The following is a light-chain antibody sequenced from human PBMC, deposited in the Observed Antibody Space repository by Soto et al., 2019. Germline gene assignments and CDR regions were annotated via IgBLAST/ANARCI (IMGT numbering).Light chain of an antibody. Sequence: DIVMTQSPNSLAVSLGERATINCKSSQTVLFSSNNKNYLAWYQQKPGQPPKLLLYWASTRKFGVPDRFSGSGSATDFTLTISSLQAEDVAVYYCHQYYTTPWTFGQGTKVDIK. J-gene: IGKJ1*01. V-gene: IGKV4-1*01. CDR2: WAS. CDR1: QTVLFSSNNKNY. CDR3: HQYYTTPWT.